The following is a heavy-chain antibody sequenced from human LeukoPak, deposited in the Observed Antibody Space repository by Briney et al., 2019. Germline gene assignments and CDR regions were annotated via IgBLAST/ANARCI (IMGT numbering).Heavy chain of an antibody. CDR1: GFTFSSSS. D-gene: IGHD3-10*01. V-gene: IGHV3-48*01. Sequence: GGSLRLSCAASGFTFSSSSVNWVRQAPGKGLEWVSYISSSSSTIYYADSVKGRFTISRDNSKNTLYLQMNSLKGDDTAVYYCAKDSAFYYIDVWGKGTTVIISS. J-gene: IGHJ6*03. CDR3: AKDSAFYYIDV. CDR2: ISSSSSTI.